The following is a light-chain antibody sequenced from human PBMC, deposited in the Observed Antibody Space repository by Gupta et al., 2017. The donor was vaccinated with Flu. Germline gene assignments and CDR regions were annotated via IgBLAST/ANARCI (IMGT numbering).Light chain of an antibody. CDR3: NYRDSSGNLG. Sequence: SSELTQDPAVSVALGQTVRITCQGDSLRSYYASWYQQKPGQSPVLGIYGKNNRPSGFPDRFSGSSSGNTDSLTITGAQAEDEADYYCNYRDSSGNLGFGGGTKL. V-gene: IGLV3-19*01. CDR1: SLRSYY. J-gene: IGLJ3*02. CDR2: GKN.